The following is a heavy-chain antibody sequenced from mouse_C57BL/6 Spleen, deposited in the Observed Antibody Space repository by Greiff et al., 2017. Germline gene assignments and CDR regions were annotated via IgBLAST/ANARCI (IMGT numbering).Heavy chain of an antibody. CDR2: IWSGGST. V-gene: IGHV2-2*01. Sequence: VQLVESGPGLVQPSQSLSITCTVSGFSLTSYGVHWVRQSPGKGLEWLGVIWSGGSTDYNAAFISRLSISKDNSKSQVFFKMNSLQADDTAIYYCASPFYYSNYDYYAMDYWGQGTSVTVSS. D-gene: IGHD2-5*01. CDR3: ASPFYYSNYDYYAMDY. J-gene: IGHJ4*01. CDR1: GFSLTSYG.